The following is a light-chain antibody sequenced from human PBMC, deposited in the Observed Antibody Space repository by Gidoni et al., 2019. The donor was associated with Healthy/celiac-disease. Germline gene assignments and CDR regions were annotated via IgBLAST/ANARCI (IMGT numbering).Light chain of an antibody. J-gene: IGKJ2*01. V-gene: IGKV1-33*01. CDR1: QCIGNY. CDR2: DAS. CDR3: QQYDNLPYT. Sequence: IQMTQSPSSLSASVGDRVTITCQASQCIGNYLHWYKQKPGKAPKLLIYDASNLETGVPSRFSGSGSGTDFTFTISSLQPEDIATYYCQQYDNLPYTFGQGTKLEI.